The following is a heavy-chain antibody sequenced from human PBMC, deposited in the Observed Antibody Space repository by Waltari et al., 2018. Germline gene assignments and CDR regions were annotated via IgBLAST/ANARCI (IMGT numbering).Heavy chain of an antibody. J-gene: IGHJ3*01. CDR3: ARGKEDISGYPDRLTAFDV. Sequence: DVQLVESGGRLIQPGASLRRSCIASGLNVVDPPIPWPCPPPGKGREWVSSVLADGKTSVAGALRDLYSISLDIHKNTVDLQMHMVRTEDTAIYYCARGKEDISGYPDRLTAFDVWGQGTAVTVSS. D-gene: IGHD3-22*01. V-gene: IGHV3-66*02. CDR1: GLNVVDPP. CDR2: VLADGKT.